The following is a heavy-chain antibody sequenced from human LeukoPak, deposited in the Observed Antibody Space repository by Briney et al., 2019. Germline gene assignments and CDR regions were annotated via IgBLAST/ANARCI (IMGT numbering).Heavy chain of an antibody. D-gene: IGHD2-21*02. J-gene: IGHJ4*02. Sequence: PGESLKISCKGSGYSFTSYWIGWVRQMPGKGLEWMGIIYPGDSDTRYSPFFQGQVTISADKSISTAYLQWSSLTASDTAMYYCAREDADCGGDCYPFDYWGQGTLVTVSS. CDR3: AREDADCGGDCYPFDY. CDR2: IYPGDSDT. CDR1: GYSFTSYW. V-gene: IGHV5-51*03.